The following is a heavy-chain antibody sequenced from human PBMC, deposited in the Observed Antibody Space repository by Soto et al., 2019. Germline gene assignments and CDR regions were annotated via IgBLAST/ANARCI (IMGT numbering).Heavy chain of an antibody. J-gene: IGHJ4*02. Sequence: SETLSLTCTVSGGSVSSGDYYWSWIRQPPGKGLEWSGYIYYSGSTYYNPSLKSRVTISVDTAKKQFSLNLSSVTAPGTAVYYCAREQYDSSGYYAREFDYRGQGTLVTVSS. D-gene: IGHD3-22*01. CDR2: IYYSGST. CDR1: GGSVSSGDYY. V-gene: IGHV4-30-4*01. CDR3: AREQYDSSGYYAREFDY.